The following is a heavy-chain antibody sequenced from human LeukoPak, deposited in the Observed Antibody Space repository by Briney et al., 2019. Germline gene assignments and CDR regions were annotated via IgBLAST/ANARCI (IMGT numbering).Heavy chain of an antibody. CDR3: ARVVGGPWGGYWYFDL. CDR2: SNAGNSNT. V-gene: IGHV1-3*02. Sequence: ASVKVSCKASGYTFTTYAMHWVRQAPGQRLEWMGWSNAGNSNTRYSQEFQGRVTIARDTSASTAYMDLSSLRSEDMAVCYCARVVGGPWGGYWYFDLWGRGTLVTVSS. D-gene: IGHD1-26*01. J-gene: IGHJ2*01. CDR1: GYTFTTYA.